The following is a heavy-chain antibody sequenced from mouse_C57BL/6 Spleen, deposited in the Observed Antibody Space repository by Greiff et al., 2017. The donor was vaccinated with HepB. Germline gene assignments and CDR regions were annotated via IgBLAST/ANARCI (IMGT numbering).Heavy chain of an antibody. Sequence: EVKLQESVAELVRPGASVKLSCTASGFNIKNTYMHWVKQRPEQGLEWIGRIDPANGNTKYAPKFQGKATITADTSSNTAYLQLSSLTSEDTAIYYCARRYYYGSSYFDYWGQGTTLTVSS. CDR3: ARRYYYGSSYFDY. D-gene: IGHD1-1*01. CDR2: IDPANGNT. V-gene: IGHV14-3*01. CDR1: GFNIKNTY. J-gene: IGHJ2*01.